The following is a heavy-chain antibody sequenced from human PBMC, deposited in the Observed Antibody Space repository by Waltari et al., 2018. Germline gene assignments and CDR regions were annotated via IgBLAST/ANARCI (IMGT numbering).Heavy chain of an antibody. CDR2: FSGDCGVT. V-gene: IGHV3-23*01. D-gene: IGHD2-2*02. J-gene: IGHJ5*02. Sequence: EVQLLESGGGLIQPGGSLRLSCAASGFTFSEFSMAWVRQSPGKGLEFVSSFSGDCGVTSYGDAVKGRFVISSDNSKNTLYLQMNSLRAEDTALYFCAKCTTVCYKNYFDPWGQGTLVAVSS. CDR3: AKCTTVCYKNYFDP. CDR1: GFTFSEFS.